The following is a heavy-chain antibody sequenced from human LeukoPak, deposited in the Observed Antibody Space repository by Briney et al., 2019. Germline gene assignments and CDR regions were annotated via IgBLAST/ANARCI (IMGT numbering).Heavy chain of an antibody. V-gene: IGHV3-30*18. D-gene: IGHD5-12*01. J-gene: IGHJ4*02. CDR3: AKDQGIVATTFDS. CDR2: ISYDGSNK. Sequence: PGGSLRLSCAASGFTFSSYGMHWVRQAPGKGLEWVAVISYDGSNKYYADSVKGRFTISRDNSKNTLYLQMNSLRAEDTAVYYCAKDQGIVATTFDSSGQGALVTVSS. CDR1: GFTFSSYG.